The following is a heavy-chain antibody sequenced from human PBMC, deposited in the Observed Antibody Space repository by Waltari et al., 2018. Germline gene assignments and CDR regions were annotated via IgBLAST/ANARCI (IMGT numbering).Heavy chain of an antibody. CDR2: IIPIFGKA. Sequence: QVQLVQSGAEVKKPGSSVKVSCKASGGTFSSYAISWVRQAPGQGLEWMGGIIPIFGKANYEQKFQGRVTITADESTSTAYMELSSLRSEDTAVYYCARGGRDGYNTGYYGMDVWGQGTTVTVSS. J-gene: IGHJ6*02. CDR1: GGTFSSYA. D-gene: IGHD5-12*01. CDR3: ARGGRDGYNTGYYGMDV. V-gene: IGHV1-69*01.